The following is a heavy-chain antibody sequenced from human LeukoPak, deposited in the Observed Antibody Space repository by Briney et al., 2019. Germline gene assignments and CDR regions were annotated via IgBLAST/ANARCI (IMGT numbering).Heavy chain of an antibody. Sequence: KTSETLSLTCTVSGGSISSYYWSWIRQPPGKGLEWIGYIYYSGSTNYNPSLKSRVTISVDTSKNQFSLKLSSVTAADTAVYYCARGRLGGSGSYYNVLDYWGQGTLVTVSS. CDR3: ARGRLGGSGSYYNVLDY. J-gene: IGHJ4*02. V-gene: IGHV4-59*01. D-gene: IGHD3-10*01. CDR1: GGSISSYY. CDR2: IYYSGST.